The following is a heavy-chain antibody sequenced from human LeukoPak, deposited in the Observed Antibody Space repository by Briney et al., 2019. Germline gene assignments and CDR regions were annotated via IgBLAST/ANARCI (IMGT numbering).Heavy chain of an antibody. CDR2: IYYSGST. J-gene: IGHJ4*02. V-gene: IGHV4-59*01. D-gene: IGHD2-15*01. CDR1: GGSITSDY. Sequence: SETLSLTCTVSGGSITSDYWSWIRQPPGKGLESIGYIYYSGSTNYNPSLKSRVTISVDTSKNQFSLKLSSVTAADTAVYYCARVASVGAARALDYWGQGTLVTVSS. CDR3: ARVASVGAARALDY.